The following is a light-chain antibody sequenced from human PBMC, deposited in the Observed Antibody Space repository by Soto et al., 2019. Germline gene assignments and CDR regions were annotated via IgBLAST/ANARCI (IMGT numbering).Light chain of an antibody. CDR1: QSVTTNY. J-gene: IGKJ2*01. Sequence: EIVLTQSPGTLSLSPGERATLTCRASQSVTTNYLAWYQQKPGQAPRLLIYGVTSRATGIPDRFSGSGSGTDFTLTITRLEPEDFAVYYCQHYGGSPLYTFGQGTKLEI. CDR3: QHYGGSPLYT. CDR2: GVT. V-gene: IGKV3-20*01.